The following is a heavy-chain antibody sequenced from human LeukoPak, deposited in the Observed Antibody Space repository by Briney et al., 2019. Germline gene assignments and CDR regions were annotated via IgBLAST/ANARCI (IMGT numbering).Heavy chain of an antibody. D-gene: IGHD3-16*01. CDR1: GFTFSSYS. CDR3: ARDSQVYDYVWGSPDY. J-gene: IGHJ4*02. CDR2: ISSSSSYI. V-gene: IGHV3-21*01. Sequence: GGSLRLSCAASGFTFSSYSMNWGRQAPGKGLEWVSSISSSSSYIYYADSVKGRFTISRDNAKNSLYLQMNSLRAEDTAVYYCARDSQVYDYVWGSPDYWGQGTLVTVSS.